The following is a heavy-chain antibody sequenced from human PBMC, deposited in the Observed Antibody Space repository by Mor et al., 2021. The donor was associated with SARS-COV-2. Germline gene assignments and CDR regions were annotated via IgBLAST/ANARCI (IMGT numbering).Heavy chain of an antibody. Sequence: SAICTAGDTYYPGSVKGRFTISRENAKNSLYLQMNSLRAGDTAVYYCARSRVSSYGYYYYGMDVWGQGTTV. D-gene: IGHD3-10*01. J-gene: IGHJ6*02. V-gene: IGHV3-13*01. CDR3: ARSRVSSYGYYYYGMDV. CDR2: ICTAGDT.